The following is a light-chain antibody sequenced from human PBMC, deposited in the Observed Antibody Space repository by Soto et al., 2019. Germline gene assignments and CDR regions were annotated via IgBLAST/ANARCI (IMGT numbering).Light chain of an antibody. CDR3: QQRSSSLT. CDR1: QSVGSY. V-gene: IGKV3-11*01. J-gene: IGKJ4*01. Sequence: EIVLTQSPATLSLSPGDRATLSCRASQSVGSYLGWYQQKPGQAPRLLIYDASNRATGIPARFSGSGSGTEFTLTISCLEPEDFAVYFCQQRSSSLTFGGGTKVDIK. CDR2: DAS.